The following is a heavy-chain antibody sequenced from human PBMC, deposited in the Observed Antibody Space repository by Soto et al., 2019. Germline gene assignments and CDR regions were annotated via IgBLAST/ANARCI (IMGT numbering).Heavy chain of an antibody. Sequence: ASVKVSCKASGFTFTGYYMHWVRQAPGQGLEWMGWINPNSGGTNYAQKFQGRVTMTRDTSISTAYMELSRLRSDDTAVYYCARTYRGVYGDYASWYFDLWGRGTLVTXS. V-gene: IGHV1-2*02. CDR2: INPNSGGT. CDR1: GFTFTGYY. J-gene: IGHJ2*01. D-gene: IGHD4-17*01. CDR3: ARTYRGVYGDYASWYFDL.